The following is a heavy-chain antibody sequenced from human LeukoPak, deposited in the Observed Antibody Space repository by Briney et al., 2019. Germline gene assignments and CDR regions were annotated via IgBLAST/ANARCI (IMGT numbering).Heavy chain of an antibody. V-gene: IGHV3-33*08. CDR3: ATCLLGIPPYYYYMDV. Sequence: PGGSLRLSCAASGFTFSSYGMHWVRQAPGKGLEWVAVIWYGGSNKYYADSVKGRFTISRDNSKNTLYLQMNSLRAEDTAVYYCATCLLGIPPYYYYMDVWGKGTTVTVSS. D-gene: IGHD7-27*01. J-gene: IGHJ6*03. CDR2: IWYGGSNK. CDR1: GFTFSSYG.